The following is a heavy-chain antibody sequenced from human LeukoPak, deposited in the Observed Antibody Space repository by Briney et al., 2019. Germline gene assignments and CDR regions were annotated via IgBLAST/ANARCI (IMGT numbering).Heavy chain of an antibody. V-gene: IGHV3-23*01. J-gene: IGHJ4*02. CDR1: GFTFRNHA. CDR3: AKTPTGWEPSWLDY. Sequence: GGSLRLSCAASGFTFRNHAMNWVRQAPGKGLEWVSTISNDAETTYYAESVKGRFTISRDNSKNTLSLQMDGLRVEDTAVYYCAKTPTGWEPSWLDYWGQGTLVSVSS. D-gene: IGHD1-26*01. CDR2: ISNDAETT.